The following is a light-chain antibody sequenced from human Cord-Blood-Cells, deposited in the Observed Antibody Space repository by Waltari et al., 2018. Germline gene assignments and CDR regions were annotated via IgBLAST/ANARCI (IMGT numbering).Light chain of an antibody. Sequence: EIVLTQSPATLSLSPGERATLSCRASQSVGSYLAWYQQKPGQAPRLLIYDASNRATGTPARFSGSGSGTDFTLTISSLEPEDFAVYYCQQRSNFGGGTKVEIK. J-gene: IGKJ4*01. CDR3: QQRSN. V-gene: IGKV3-11*01. CDR1: QSVGSY. CDR2: DAS.